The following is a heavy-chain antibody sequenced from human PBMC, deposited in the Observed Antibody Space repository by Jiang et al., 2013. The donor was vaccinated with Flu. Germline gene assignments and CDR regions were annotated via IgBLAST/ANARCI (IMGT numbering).Heavy chain of an antibody. Sequence: SGPGLVKPSETLSLTCTVSGGSISSNYWSWIRQPPGKGLEWIGYISYTGSTNYNLSLMGRVTISVDTSKNQFSLSLRSLTAADTAVYYCARDWGYYYDAFDMWGQGTMVTVSS. D-gene: IGHD2-15*01. CDR3: ARDWGYYYDAFDM. CDR2: ISYTGST. CDR1: GGSISSNY. V-gene: IGHV4-59*01. J-gene: IGHJ3*02.